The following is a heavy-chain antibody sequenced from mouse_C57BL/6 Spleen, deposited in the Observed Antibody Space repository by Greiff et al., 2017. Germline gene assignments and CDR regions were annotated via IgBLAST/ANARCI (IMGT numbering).Heavy chain of an antibody. CDR1: GYAFSSSW. Sequence: QVQLKQSGPELVKPGASVKISCKASGYAFSSSWMNWVKQRPGKGLEWIGRIYPGDGDTNYNGKFKGKATLTADKSSSTAYMQLSSLTSEDSAVYFCARSDSSGYPYYAMDYWGQGTSVTVSS. CDR3: ARSDSSGYPYYAMDY. J-gene: IGHJ4*01. CDR2: IYPGDGDT. D-gene: IGHD3-2*02. V-gene: IGHV1-82*01.